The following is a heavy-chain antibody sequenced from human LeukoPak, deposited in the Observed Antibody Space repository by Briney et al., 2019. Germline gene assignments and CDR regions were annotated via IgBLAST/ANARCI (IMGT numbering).Heavy chain of an antibody. V-gene: IGHV3-23*01. CDR3: AKDHHNWNYHWFDP. J-gene: IGHJ5*02. CDR1: GFTFSSYA. D-gene: IGHD1-7*01. Sequence: PGGSLRLSCAASGFTFSSYAMSWVRQAPGKGLEWVSSISGSGGCTYYADSVKGRFTNSRDNSKKTLYLQMNSLRAEDTAVYYCAKDHHNWNYHWFDPWGQGTLVTVSS. CDR2: ISGSGGCT.